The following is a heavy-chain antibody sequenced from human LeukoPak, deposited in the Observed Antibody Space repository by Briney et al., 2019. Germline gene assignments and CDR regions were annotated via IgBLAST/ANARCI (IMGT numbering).Heavy chain of an antibody. V-gene: IGHV1-18*01. CDR1: GYTFTSYG. CDR3: ARDIWFGELFNWFDP. D-gene: IGHD3-10*01. CDR2: ISAYSGNT. Sequence: ASVKVSCKASGYTFTSYGISWVRQAPGQGLEWMGWISAYSGNTNYAQKLQGRVTMTTDTSTSTAYMELRGLRSDDTAVYYCARDIWFGELFNWFDPWGQGTLVTVSS. J-gene: IGHJ5*02.